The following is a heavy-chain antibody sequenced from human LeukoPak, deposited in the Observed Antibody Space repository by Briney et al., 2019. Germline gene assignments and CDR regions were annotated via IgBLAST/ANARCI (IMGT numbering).Heavy chain of an antibody. D-gene: IGHD5-12*01. J-gene: IGHJ6*03. V-gene: IGHV4-59*01. CDR1: GGSISSYY. CDR3: ARATISFAPYYYYYYMDV. Sequence: PSETLSLTCTVPGGSISSYYWSWIRQPPGKGLEWIGYIYYSGSTNYNPSLKSRVTISVDTSKNQFSLKLSSVTAADTAVDYCARATISFAPYYYYYYMDVWGKGTTVTVS. CDR2: IYYSGST.